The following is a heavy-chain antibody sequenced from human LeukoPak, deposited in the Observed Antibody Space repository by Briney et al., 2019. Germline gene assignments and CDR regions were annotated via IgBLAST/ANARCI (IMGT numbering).Heavy chain of an antibody. CDR3: ARRITIFGVVIPDYWFDP. CDR1: GYTFTSYA. CDR2: INAGNGNT. Sequence: ASVKVSCKASGYTFTSYAMHWVRQASGQRLEWMGWINAGNGNTNYAQKLQGRVTMTTDTSTSTAYMELRSLRSDDTAVYYCARRITIFGVVIPDYWFDPWGQGTLVTVSS. D-gene: IGHD3-3*01. V-gene: IGHV1-3*01. J-gene: IGHJ5*02.